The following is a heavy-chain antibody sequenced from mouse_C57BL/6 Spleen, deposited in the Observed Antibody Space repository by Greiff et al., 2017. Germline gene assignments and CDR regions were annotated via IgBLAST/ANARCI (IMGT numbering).Heavy chain of an antibody. J-gene: IGHJ2*01. CDR1: GYTFTDYY. CDR3: ASGTTGDY. CDR2: INPNNGGT. Sequence: VQLQQSGPELVKPGASVKISCKASGYTFTDYYMNWVKQSHGKSLEWIGDINPNNGGTSYNQKFKGKATLTVDKSSSTAYMELRSLTSEDSAVYYCASGTTGDYWGQGTTLTVSS. V-gene: IGHV1-26*01. D-gene: IGHD2-1*01.